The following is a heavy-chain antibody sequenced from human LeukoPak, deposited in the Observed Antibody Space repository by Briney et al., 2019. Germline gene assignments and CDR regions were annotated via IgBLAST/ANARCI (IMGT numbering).Heavy chain of an antibody. CDR2: IWYDGSNK. Sequence: PGGSLRLSCAASGFTFSSYGMHWVRQAPGKGLEWVAVIWYDGSNKYYADSVKGRFTISRDNSKNTLYLQMNSLRAEDTAVYYCASPGYGDEYYFDYWGQGTLVTVSS. J-gene: IGHJ4*02. D-gene: IGHD4-17*01. V-gene: IGHV3-33*01. CDR3: ASPGYGDEYYFDY. CDR1: GFTFSSYG.